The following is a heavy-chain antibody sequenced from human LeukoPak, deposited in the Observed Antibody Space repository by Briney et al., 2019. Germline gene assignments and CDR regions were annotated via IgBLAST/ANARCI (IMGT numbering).Heavy chain of an antibody. CDR1: GGTFSSYA. CDR3: ARDGYYDFWSGYPPQDHYYYMDV. Sequence: SVKVSCKASGGTFSSYAISWVLQAPGQGLEWMGRIIPIFGTANYAQKFQGRVTITTDESTSTAYMELSSLRSEDTAVYYCARDGYYDFWSGYPPQDHYYYMDVWGKGTTVTVSS. D-gene: IGHD3-3*01. V-gene: IGHV1-69*05. J-gene: IGHJ6*03. CDR2: IIPIFGTA.